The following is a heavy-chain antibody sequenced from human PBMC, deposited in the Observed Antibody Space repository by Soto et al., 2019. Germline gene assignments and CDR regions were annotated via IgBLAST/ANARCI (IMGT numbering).Heavy chain of an antibody. CDR3: ARVFGVGATTGYYYYYYGMDV. J-gene: IGHJ6*02. CDR2: IYYSGST. V-gene: IGHV4-59*01. Sequence: PSETLSLTCTVSGGSISSYYWSWIRQPPGKGPEWIGYIYYSGSTNYNPSLKSRVTISVDTSKNQFSLKLSSVTAADTAVYYCARVFGVGATTGYYYYYYGMDVWGQGTTVTVSS. CDR1: GGSISSYY. D-gene: IGHD1-26*01.